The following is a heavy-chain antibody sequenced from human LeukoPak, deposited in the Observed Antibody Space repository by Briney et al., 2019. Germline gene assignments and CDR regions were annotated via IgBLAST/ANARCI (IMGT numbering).Heavy chain of an antibody. J-gene: IGHJ4*02. CDR1: TDTVSSNSAA. D-gene: IGHD6-19*01. CDR2: TYYRSKRYN. CDR3: ARGRKDSSGWYS. Sequence: SQTLSLTCAISTDTVSSNSAAWNWTRQSPSRGLEWPARTYYRSKRYNDYAGVVKNRITINPDTSKNQFSLQLNSVTPEGTAVYYCARGRKDSSGWYSWGQGTLVTVSS. V-gene: IGHV6-1*01.